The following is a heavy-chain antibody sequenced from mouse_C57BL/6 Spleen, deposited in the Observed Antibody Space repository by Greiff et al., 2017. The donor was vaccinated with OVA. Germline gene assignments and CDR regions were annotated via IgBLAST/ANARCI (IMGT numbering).Heavy chain of an antibody. Sequence: QVTLKESGPGLLQPSQTLSLTCSFSGFSLSTSGMGVSWIRQPSGKGLEWLAHIYWDDDKRYNPSLKSRTTISKDTSRNQVFLKITSVDTADTSTYYCARSPYGPTDYAMDYWGQGTSVTVSS. J-gene: IGHJ4*01. D-gene: IGHD1-1*02. CDR2: IYWDDDK. CDR3: ARSPYGPTDYAMDY. CDR1: GFSLSTSGMG. V-gene: IGHV8-12*01.